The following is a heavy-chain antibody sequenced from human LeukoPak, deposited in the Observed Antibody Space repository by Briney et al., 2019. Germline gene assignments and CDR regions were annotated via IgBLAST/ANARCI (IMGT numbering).Heavy chain of an antibody. CDR2: INPNTGGT. Sequence: GASVKVSCTASGYTFTGYYIHWVRQAPGQGLEWMGWINPNTGGTDYAQKFQGRVTMTRDTSISTVCMELSRLTSDDTAVYYCARGVASAGAKYFDQWGQGTLVTVSS. D-gene: IGHD6-13*01. V-gene: IGHV1-2*02. CDR3: ARGVASAGAKYFDQ. CDR1: GYTFTGYY. J-gene: IGHJ4*02.